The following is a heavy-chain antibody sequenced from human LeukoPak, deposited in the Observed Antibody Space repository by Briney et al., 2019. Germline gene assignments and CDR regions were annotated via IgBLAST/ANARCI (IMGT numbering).Heavy chain of an antibody. J-gene: IGHJ3*02. V-gene: IGHV3-23*01. CDR2: ISGSGGST. Sequence: PGGSLRLSCAASGFTFSSYAMSWVRQAPGKGLEWVSAISGSGGSTYYADSVKGRFTISRDNSKNTLYLQMNSLRAEDTAVYYCAKDYYDSSGYYPDAFDTWGQGTWSPSLQ. CDR1: GFTFSSYA. D-gene: IGHD3-22*01. CDR3: AKDYYDSSGYYPDAFDT.